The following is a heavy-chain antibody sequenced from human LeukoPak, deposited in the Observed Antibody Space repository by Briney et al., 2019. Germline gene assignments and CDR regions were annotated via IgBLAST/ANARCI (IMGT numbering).Heavy chain of an antibody. V-gene: IGHV4-31*03. CDR3: ARDGYGDLRGFDP. CDR2: IYYSGST. D-gene: IGHD4-17*01. CDR1: GGSISSGGYY. Sequence: SQTLSLICTVSGGSISSGGYYWSWIRQHPGKGLEWIGYIYYSGSTYYNPSLKSRVTISVDTSKNQFSLKLSSVTAADTAVYYCARDGYGDLRGFDPWGQGTLVTVSS. J-gene: IGHJ5*02.